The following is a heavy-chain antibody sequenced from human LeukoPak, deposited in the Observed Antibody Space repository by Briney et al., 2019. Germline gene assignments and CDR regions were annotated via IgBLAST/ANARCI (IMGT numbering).Heavy chain of an antibody. D-gene: IGHD3-9*01. CDR1: GFTFSSYS. V-gene: IGHV3-21*01. J-gene: IGHJ3*02. CDR2: ISSSSSYI. CDR3: AGRDDILRLDAFDI. Sequence: PGGSLRLSSAASGFTFSSYSMNWVRQAPGKGLEWVSSISSSSSYIYYADSVKGRFTISRDNAKNSLYLQMNSLRAEDTAVYYCAGRDDILRLDAFDIWGQGTMVTVSS.